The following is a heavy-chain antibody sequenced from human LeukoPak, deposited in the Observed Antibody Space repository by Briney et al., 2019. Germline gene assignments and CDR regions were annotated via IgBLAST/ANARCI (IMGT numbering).Heavy chain of an antibody. Sequence: APVKASCKASGGTFSSYAISWVRQAPGQRLEWMGGIIPIFGTANHAQKFQGRVTITTDESTSTAYMELSSLRSEDTAVYYCARDKRVTYYYGSGGRRYMDVWGKGTTVTVSS. D-gene: IGHD3-10*01. CDR2: IIPIFGTA. J-gene: IGHJ6*03. CDR1: GGTFSSYA. CDR3: ARDKRVTYYYGSGGRRYMDV. V-gene: IGHV1-69*05.